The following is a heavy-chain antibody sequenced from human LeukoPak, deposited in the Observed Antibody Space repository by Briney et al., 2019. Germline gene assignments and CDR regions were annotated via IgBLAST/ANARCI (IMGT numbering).Heavy chain of an antibody. CDR3: ARDFDFWSGYSADY. V-gene: IGHV1-69*05. J-gene: IGHJ4*02. CDR1: GGTFSSYA. Sequence: SVKVSCKASGGTFSSYAISWVRQAPGQGLEWMGRIIPIFGTANYAQKFQGRVTITTDESTSTAYMELSSLRSEDTAVYYCARDFDFWSGYSADYWGQGTLVTVSS. D-gene: IGHD3-3*01. CDR2: IIPIFGTA.